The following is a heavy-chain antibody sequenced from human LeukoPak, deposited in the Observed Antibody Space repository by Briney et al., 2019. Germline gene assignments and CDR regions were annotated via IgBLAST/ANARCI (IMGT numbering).Heavy chain of an antibody. CDR1: GGSSSDYY. CDR2: INHSGST. Sequence: SETLSLTCAVYGGSSSDYYWSWIRQPPGKGLEWIGEINHSGSTNYNPSLKSRVTISVDTSKNQFSLKLSSVTAADTAVYYCARGSSLPGDIVVVPAAQGYYYYMDVWGKGTTVTVSS. J-gene: IGHJ6*03. V-gene: IGHV4-34*01. CDR3: ARGSSLPGDIVVVPAAQGYYYYMDV. D-gene: IGHD2-2*01.